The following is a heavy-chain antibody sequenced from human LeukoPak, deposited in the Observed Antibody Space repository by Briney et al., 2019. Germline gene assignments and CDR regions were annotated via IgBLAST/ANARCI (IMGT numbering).Heavy chain of an antibody. J-gene: IGHJ4*02. CDR1: GFPFSSYA. CDR2: ISTNGGST. D-gene: IGHD3-22*01. Sequence: GGSLRLSCAASGFPFSSYAMSWVRQAPGKGLEWASGISTNGGSTSYADSVKGRFTISRDNPRNTLYMEMNSLRAEDTAVYYCSVMHRYYDGSGWVQWGQGTLVTVSS. CDR3: SVMHRYYDGSGWVQ. V-gene: IGHV3-23*01.